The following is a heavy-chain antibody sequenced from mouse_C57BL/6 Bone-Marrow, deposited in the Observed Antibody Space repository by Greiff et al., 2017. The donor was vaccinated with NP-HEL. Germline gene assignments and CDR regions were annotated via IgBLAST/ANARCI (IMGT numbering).Heavy chain of an antibody. J-gene: IGHJ1*03. CDR2: FYPGSGSI. V-gene: IGHV1-62-2*01. Sequence: QVQLKESGAELVKPGASVKLSCKASGYTFTEYTIHWVKQRSGQGLEWIGWFYPGSGSIKYNEKFKDKATLTADKSSSTVYMELSRLTSEDSAVYFCARQTIHYYGSSYWYFDVWGTGTTVTVSS. CDR3: ARQTIHYYGSSYWYFDV. CDR1: GYTFTEYT. D-gene: IGHD1-1*01.